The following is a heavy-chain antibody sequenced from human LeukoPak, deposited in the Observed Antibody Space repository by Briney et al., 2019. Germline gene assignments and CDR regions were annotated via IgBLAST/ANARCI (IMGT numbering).Heavy chain of an antibody. Sequence: PGGSLRLSCAASGFTFDDYGMSWVRQAPGKGLEWVSGINWNGGSTGYADSVKGRFTISRDNAKNSLYLQMNSLRAEDTALYHCARGLGSSGWYGGVDYWGQGTLVTVSS. V-gene: IGHV3-20*01. D-gene: IGHD6-19*01. J-gene: IGHJ4*02. CDR3: ARGLGSSGWYGGVDY. CDR1: GFTFDDYG. CDR2: INWNGGST.